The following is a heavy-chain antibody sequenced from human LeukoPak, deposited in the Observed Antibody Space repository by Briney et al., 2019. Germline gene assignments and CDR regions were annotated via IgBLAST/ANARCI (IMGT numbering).Heavy chain of an antibody. CDR2: IIDNGDRT. CDR1: GFTFSIFA. V-gene: IGHV3-23*01. D-gene: IGHD3-10*01. CDR3: SKGITLVRGFTDFDY. Sequence: GRCLRLSCAASGFTFSIFAMNCGLQAPGKGREGGATIIDNGDRTYYADSVRGRFTFSRDNSNNTLSLQRNSLRDADTATYSCSKGITLVRGFTDFDYWGQGTLVTVSS. J-gene: IGHJ4*02.